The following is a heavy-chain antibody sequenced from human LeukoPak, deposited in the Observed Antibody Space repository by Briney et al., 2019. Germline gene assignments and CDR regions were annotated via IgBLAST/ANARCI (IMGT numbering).Heavy chain of an antibody. D-gene: IGHD3-22*01. CDR1: GGTFSSYA. Sequence: SVKVSCKASGGTFSSYAISWVRQAPGQGLEWMGGIIPIFGTANYAQKFQGRVTITTDASTSTAYMELSSLRSEDTAVYYCARAYYYDSSGYSPFDPCGQGTLVTVSS. V-gene: IGHV1-69*05. CDR2: IIPIFGTA. CDR3: ARAYYYDSSGYSPFDP. J-gene: IGHJ5*02.